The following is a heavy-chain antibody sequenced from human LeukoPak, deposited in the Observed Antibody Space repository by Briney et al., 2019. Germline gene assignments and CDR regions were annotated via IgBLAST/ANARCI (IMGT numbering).Heavy chain of an antibody. Sequence: GESLKISCKVYGYIFTNYWIGWVRQMPGKGLEWMGIMYPGDSDAKYSPSFQGQVTISVDKSITTAYSQWSSLKASDTAIYYCARPRNGKYYGAFDIWGQGTMVTVS. D-gene: IGHD3-10*01. CDR1: GYIFTNYW. CDR2: MYPGDSDA. V-gene: IGHV5-51*01. J-gene: IGHJ3*02. CDR3: ARPRNGKYYGAFDI.